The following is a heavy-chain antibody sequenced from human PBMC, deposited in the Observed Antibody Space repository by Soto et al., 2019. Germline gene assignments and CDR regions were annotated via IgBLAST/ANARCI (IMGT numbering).Heavy chain of an antibody. J-gene: IGHJ3*02. V-gene: IGHV4-31*03. CDR2: IYYSGST. D-gene: IGHD2-21*02. CDR3: AGAPDSDCGCTEGEFSI. Sequence: SETLSLTCSVSGGSVSSGGYYWSWIRQHPGKGLEWIGYIYYSGSTYYNPSLKSRVTIAEDTSKNQFSLKSSSVTAADTAVYYCAGAPDSDCGCTEGEFSIWGQGTMVTFSS. CDR1: GGSVSSGGYY.